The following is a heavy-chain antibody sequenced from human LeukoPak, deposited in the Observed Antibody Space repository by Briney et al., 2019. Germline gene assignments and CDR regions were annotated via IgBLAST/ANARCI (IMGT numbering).Heavy chain of an antibody. CDR1: GFTFSNYN. CDR3: ARGYSSSWYDLYYFDY. D-gene: IGHD6-13*01. J-gene: IGHJ4*02. CDR2: ISSRGSCI. Sequence: GGSLRLSCAASGFTFSNYNINWVRQAPGKGLEWVSSISSRGSCIYYADSVKGRFAISADNAMNSLYLQMNSLRAEDTAVYYCARGYSSSWYDLYYFDYWGQGTLVTVSS. V-gene: IGHV3-21*01.